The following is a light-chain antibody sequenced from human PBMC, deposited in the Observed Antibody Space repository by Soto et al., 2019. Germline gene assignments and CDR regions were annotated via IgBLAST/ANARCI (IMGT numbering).Light chain of an antibody. V-gene: IGKV3-15*01. CDR3: QQSNNWPPT. CDR1: QSVNSN. Sequence: VLTQSQDTLSLSPGERATLSCRASQSVNSNLALYQQKPGQAPRLLIYSASTRATGIPARFSGSVSGTEGTLTISSLKSEDVAVYYCQQSNNWPPTFCQGTKVDIK. CDR2: SAS. J-gene: IGKJ1*01.